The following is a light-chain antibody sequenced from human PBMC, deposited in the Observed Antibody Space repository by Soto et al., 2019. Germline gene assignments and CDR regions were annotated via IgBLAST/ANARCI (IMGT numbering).Light chain of an antibody. CDR2: GAS. CDR3: QQYNNWYT. J-gene: IGKJ2*01. V-gene: IGKV3-15*01. Sequence: EIVMTQSPATLSVSPGERATLSCRARQSVSSNLAWYPQKPGQAPRLLIYGASTRATGIPARFSGSGSGTEFTLTISSLQSEDFAVYYCQQYNNWYTFGQGTKLEIK. CDR1: QSVSSN.